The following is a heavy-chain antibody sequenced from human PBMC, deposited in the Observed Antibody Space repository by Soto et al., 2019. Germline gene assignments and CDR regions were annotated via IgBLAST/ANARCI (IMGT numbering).Heavy chain of an antibody. V-gene: IGHV1-18*01. CDR3: AGYNSGCCPYGMDV. Sequence: QAKLVQSGAEVKKPGASVKVSCKASGYTFINHGIIWVRQAPGQGLEWMGGIRLYNDNTNYAPTFQGRVTMTTDTSTSTAHMELRRLISEDTAVYYCAGYNSGCCPYGMDVWGQGTTVTVSS. J-gene: IGHJ6*02. CDR1: GYTFINHG. D-gene: IGHD6-19*01. CDR2: IRLYNDNT.